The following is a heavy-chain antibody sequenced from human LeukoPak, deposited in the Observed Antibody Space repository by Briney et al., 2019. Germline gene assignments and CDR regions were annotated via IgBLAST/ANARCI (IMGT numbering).Heavy chain of an antibody. CDR3: ARIYSSGWHDAFDI. CDR1: GFTFSSYS. V-gene: IGHV3-21*01. D-gene: IGHD6-19*01. J-gene: IGHJ3*02. CDR2: ISSSSSYI. Sequence: GGSLRLSCAASGFTFSSYSMNWLRQAPGKGLEWVSSISSSSSYIYYADSVKGRFTISRDNAKNSLYLQMNSLRAEDTAVYYCARIYSSGWHDAFDIWGQGTMVTVSS.